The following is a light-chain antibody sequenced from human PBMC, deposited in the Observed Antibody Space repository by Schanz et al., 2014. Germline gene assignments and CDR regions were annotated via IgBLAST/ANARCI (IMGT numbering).Light chain of an antibody. Sequence: QSVLTQPASVSGSPGQSITISCTGTSSDVGSYNLVSWYQQHPGKAPKLLIYDVSHRPSGVSSRFSGSKSGNTAALTVSGLQADDEADYYCSSYAGSNNFGVFGTGTKLTVL. CDR1: SSDVGSYNL. V-gene: IGLV2-23*02. CDR2: DVS. J-gene: IGLJ1*01. CDR3: SSYAGSNNFGV.